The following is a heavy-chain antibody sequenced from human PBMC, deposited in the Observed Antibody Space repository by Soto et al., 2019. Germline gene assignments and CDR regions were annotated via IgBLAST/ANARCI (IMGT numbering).Heavy chain of an antibody. CDR2: ISGDGGNK. J-gene: IGHJ4*02. D-gene: IGHD6-19*01. CDR3: ARRLTSTVSALGY. Sequence: RLSCTASGLTFSSYAVHGVRQAPGKGLEWVSVISGDGGNKYFAESVRGRFLISRDNSKNTVYLQMNSLRHEDTAVYFCARRLTSTVSALGYWGQGTLVTVSS. V-gene: IGHV3-30-3*01. CDR1: GLTFSSYA.